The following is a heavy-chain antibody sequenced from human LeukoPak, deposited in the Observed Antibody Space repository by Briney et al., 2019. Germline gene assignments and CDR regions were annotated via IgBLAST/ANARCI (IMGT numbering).Heavy chain of an antibody. CDR1: GGSISSSSYY. D-gene: IGHD6-13*01. J-gene: IGHJ4*02. CDR3: ARRGSGSSWYVDY. Sequence: SETLSLTCTVSGGSISSSSYYWGWIRQPPGKGLEWIGSIHYSGSTYYNPSLKSRVTISVDTSKNQFSLKLSSVTAADTAVYYCARRGSGSSWYVDYWGQGTLVTVSS. CDR2: IHYSGST. V-gene: IGHV4-39*01.